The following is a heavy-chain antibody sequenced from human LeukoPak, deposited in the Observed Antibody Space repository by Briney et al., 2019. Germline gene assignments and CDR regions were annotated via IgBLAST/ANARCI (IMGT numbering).Heavy chain of an antibody. J-gene: IGHJ6*03. CDR3: AKDPAGYCSSTSCFGYYYYMDV. CDR1: GFTFSAYE. V-gene: IGHV3-48*03. Sequence: GGSLRLSCAASGFTFSAYEMNWVRQAPGKGLEWVSYISSSASTIYYADSVKGRFTISRDNAKNSLYLQMNSLRAEDTAAYYCAKDPAGYCSSTSCFGYYYYMDVWGKGTTVTVSS. D-gene: IGHD2-2*01. CDR2: ISSSASTI.